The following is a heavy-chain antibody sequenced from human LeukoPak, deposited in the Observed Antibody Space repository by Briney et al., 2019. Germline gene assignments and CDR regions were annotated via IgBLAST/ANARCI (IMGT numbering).Heavy chain of an antibody. J-gene: IGHJ4*02. CDR2: IKHDGGET. V-gene: IGHV3-7*01. CDR3: TRSGIYSSAWSDY. Sequence: GGSLRLSCVASGFTFSIYWMSWVRQAPGKGLEWVANIKHDGGETYYVESVRGRFTISRDNAKNAVFLQMNSLRGEDTAVYYCTRSGIYSSAWSDYWGQGTLISVSS. D-gene: IGHD6-19*01. CDR1: GFTFSIYW.